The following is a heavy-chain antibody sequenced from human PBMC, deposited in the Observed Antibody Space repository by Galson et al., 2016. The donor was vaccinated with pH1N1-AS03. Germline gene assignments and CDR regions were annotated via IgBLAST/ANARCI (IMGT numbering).Heavy chain of an antibody. D-gene: IGHD1-26*01. J-gene: IGHJ2*01. Sequence: LTCPVSGGSIRNTFYFWGWVRQPPGRGLEWIGSIFYTGSAYYNPSLESRVTISIDTSRNQFSLNLASVTAADTAAYYCARTAVSIPGTREWYFDLWGRGSLVTVSS. V-gene: IGHV4-39*07. CDR1: GGSIRNTFYF. CDR3: ARTAVSIPGTREWYFDL. CDR2: IFYTGSA.